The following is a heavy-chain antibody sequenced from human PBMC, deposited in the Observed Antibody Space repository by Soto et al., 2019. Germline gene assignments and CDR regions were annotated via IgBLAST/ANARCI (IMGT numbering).Heavy chain of an antibody. J-gene: IGHJ5*02. V-gene: IGHV1-18*01. CDR1: GYTFTTHG. D-gene: IGHD2-2*01. CDR3: ARNLGYCRSGTRYREWFDP. Sequence: QVQLVQSGAEGKEPGASVKVSCKASGYTFTTHGISWVRQVPGQGLEWMGWVRGDNGHTNYAQSLQGRVIMTTDTSTNPAYMELRSLRSDDPAVYYWARNLGYCRSGTRYREWFDPWGRGTLVTVSS. CDR2: VRGDNGHT.